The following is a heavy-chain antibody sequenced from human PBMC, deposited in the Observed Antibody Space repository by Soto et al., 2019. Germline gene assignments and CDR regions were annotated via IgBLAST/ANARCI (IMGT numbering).Heavy chain of an antibody. CDR1: GFTFSSYG. Sequence: GGSLRLSCAASGFTFSSYGMHWVRQAPGKGLEWVAVISYDGSNKYYADSVKGRFTISRDNSKNTLYLQMNSLRAEDTAVYYCARDMNMDTAMVTEFDYWGQGTLVTVSS. CDR2: ISYDGSNK. V-gene: IGHV3-30*03. D-gene: IGHD5-18*01. J-gene: IGHJ4*02. CDR3: ARDMNMDTAMVTEFDY.